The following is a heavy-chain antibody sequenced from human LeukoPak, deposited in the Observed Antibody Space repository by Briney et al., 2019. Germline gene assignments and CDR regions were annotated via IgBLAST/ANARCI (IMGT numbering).Heavy chain of an antibody. Sequence: LSETLSLTCTVSGGSISTSSYYWGWVRQPPGKGLEWIGEINHSGSTNYNPSLKSRVTISVDTSKNQFSLKLSSVTAADTAVYYCALNWNYGARAFDIWGQGTMVTVSS. CDR2: INHSGST. V-gene: IGHV4-39*07. D-gene: IGHD1-7*01. J-gene: IGHJ3*02. CDR1: GGSISTSSYY. CDR3: ALNWNYGARAFDI.